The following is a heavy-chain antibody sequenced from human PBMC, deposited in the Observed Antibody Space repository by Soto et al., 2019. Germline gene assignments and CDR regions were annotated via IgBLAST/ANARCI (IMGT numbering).Heavy chain of an antibody. CDR1: GGSISSWY. CDR2: IYYSGST. Sequence: SETLSLTCTVSGGSISSWYWSWVRQPPGKGLEWIGNIYYSGSTNYNPSLKSRVTISVEKSKNQFSLQLTSVTAADTAVYYCARANRLYSTSAELDCWGQGTLVTVSS. CDR3: ARANRLYSTSAELDC. D-gene: IGHD2-8*01. J-gene: IGHJ4*02. V-gene: IGHV4-59*01.